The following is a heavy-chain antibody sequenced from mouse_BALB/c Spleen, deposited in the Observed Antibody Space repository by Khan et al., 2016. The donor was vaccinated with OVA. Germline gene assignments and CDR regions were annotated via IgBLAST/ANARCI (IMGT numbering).Heavy chain of an antibody. CDR2: VNPNNGDT. Sequence: VRLQQSGPDLVKPGASVKISCKASGYSFTVYYMTWVKQSHGKSPEWIGRVNPNNGDTNYNQNFKGKAILTVDKSSNTAYMELRSLTFEDSAVFYCARGYEFFPYWGQGTLVTVSA. D-gene: IGHD2-12*01. J-gene: IGHJ3*01. V-gene: IGHV1-26*01. CDR3: ARGYEFFPY. CDR1: GYSFTVYY.